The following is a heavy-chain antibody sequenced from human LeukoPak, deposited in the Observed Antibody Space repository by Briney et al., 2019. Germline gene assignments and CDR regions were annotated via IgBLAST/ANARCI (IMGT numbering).Heavy chain of an antibody. Sequence: GRSLRLSCAASGFTFDDYAMHWVRQAPGKGLEWVSGISWNSGSIGYADSVKGRFTTSRDNAKNSLYLQMNSLRAEDTALYYCAKGWLQLNWYFDLWGRGTLVTVSS. CDR1: GFTFDDYA. J-gene: IGHJ2*01. V-gene: IGHV3-9*01. D-gene: IGHD5-24*01. CDR2: ISWNSGSI. CDR3: AKGWLQLNWYFDL.